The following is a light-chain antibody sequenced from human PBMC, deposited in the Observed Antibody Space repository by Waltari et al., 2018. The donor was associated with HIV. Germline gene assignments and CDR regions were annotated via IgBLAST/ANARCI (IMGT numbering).Light chain of an antibody. J-gene: IGLJ3*02. CDR2: QDN. Sequence: SYELTQPPSLSVSPGQTASNTCSRDTLGEKYSFWYQQKSGQSPLLVMSQDNKRPSGIPERFSGSNSGNTATLTISGTQSMDEADYYCQAWDNNLAVFGGGTKLTVL. CDR1: TLGEKY. CDR3: QAWDNNLAV. V-gene: IGLV3-1*01.